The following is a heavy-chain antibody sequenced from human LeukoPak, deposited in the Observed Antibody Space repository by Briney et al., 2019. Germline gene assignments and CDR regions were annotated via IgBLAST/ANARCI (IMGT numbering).Heavy chain of an antibody. Sequence: PSETLSLTCTVSGGSISSGDYYWSWIRQPPGKGLEWIGYISYSGSTYYNPSLKSRVIISVDTSKNQFSLKLSSVTAADTAVYYCGRAPVATMLDYWGQGTLVTVSS. CDR2: ISYSGST. V-gene: IGHV4-30-4*01. CDR1: GGSISSGDYY. D-gene: IGHD5-12*01. J-gene: IGHJ4*02. CDR3: GRAPVATMLDY.